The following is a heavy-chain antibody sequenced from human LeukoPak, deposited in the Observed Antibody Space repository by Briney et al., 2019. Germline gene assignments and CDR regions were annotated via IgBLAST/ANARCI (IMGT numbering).Heavy chain of an antibody. J-gene: IGHJ4*02. CDR2: IDWDSGRI. CDR3: AKDTGEFKPLDY. CDR1: GFTFDDYA. D-gene: IGHD3-10*01. Sequence: GGSLRLSCAGSGFTFDDYAMHWVRQSPGKGLEWVSGIDWDSGRIDYADSVKGRFTISRDNAKNSLYLQMNSLRPEDTALYYCAKDTGEFKPLDYRGQGTLVTVSS. V-gene: IGHV3-9*01.